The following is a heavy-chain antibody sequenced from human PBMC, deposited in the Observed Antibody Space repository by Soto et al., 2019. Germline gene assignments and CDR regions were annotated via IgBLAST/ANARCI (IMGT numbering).Heavy chain of an antibody. Sequence: GGSLRLSCAASGFTFSDYYMSWIRQAPGKGLEWVSYISSSGSTIYYADSVKGRFTISRDNANNSLYLQMNSLRAEDTAVYYCASTVTHDAFDIWGQGTMVTVSS. J-gene: IGHJ3*02. CDR3: ASTVTHDAFDI. V-gene: IGHV3-11*01. CDR1: GFTFSDYY. D-gene: IGHD4-17*01. CDR2: ISSSGSTI.